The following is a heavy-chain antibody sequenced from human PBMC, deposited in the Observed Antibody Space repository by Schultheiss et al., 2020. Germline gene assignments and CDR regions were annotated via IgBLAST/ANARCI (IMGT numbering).Heavy chain of an antibody. J-gene: IGHJ4*02. CDR1: GYSFTSYW. D-gene: IGHD3-3*01. Sequence: GGSLRLSCKGSGYSFTSYWISWVRQMPGKGLEWMGRIDPSDSYTNYSPSFPGHVTISADKSISTAYLQWSSLKASDTAMYYCAILYAFCSGEAFDYWVRGPRIPVSS. V-gene: IGHV5-10-1*01. CDR2: IDPSDSYT. CDR3: AILYAFCSGEAFDY.